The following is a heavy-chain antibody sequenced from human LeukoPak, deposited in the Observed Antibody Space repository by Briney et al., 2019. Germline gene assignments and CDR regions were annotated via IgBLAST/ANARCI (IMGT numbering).Heavy chain of an antibody. CDR3: ARRVSSSGFDAFDV. CDR1: GYSFATYW. CDR2: NYPGDSDT. D-gene: IGHD5-12*01. Sequence: PGESLKNSCKGSGYSFATYWIGWVRQMPGKGLEWMGINYPGDSDTTYSPSFQGQVTMSADKSISTAYLQWSSLKASDTAMYYCARRVSSSGFDAFDVWGQGTMVTVSS. V-gene: IGHV5-51*01. J-gene: IGHJ3*01.